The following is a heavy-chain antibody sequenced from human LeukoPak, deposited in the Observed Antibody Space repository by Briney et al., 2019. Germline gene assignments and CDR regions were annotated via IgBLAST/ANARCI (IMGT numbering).Heavy chain of an antibody. CDR2: IWYDGSNK. CDR3: AREAGSYFIEAEGFQH. Sequence: PGRSLRLSCAASGFTFSSYGMHWVRQAPGKGLEWVAVIWYDGSNKYYADSVKGRFTISRDNSKNTLYLQMNSLRAEDTAVYYCAREAGSYFIEAEGFQHWGQGTLVTVSS. CDR1: GFTFSSYG. J-gene: IGHJ1*01. V-gene: IGHV3-33*01. D-gene: IGHD1-26*01.